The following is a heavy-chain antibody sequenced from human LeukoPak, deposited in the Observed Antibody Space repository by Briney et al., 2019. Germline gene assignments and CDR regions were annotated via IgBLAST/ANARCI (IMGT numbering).Heavy chain of an antibody. J-gene: IGHJ6*03. V-gene: IGHV1-2*02. CDR1: GYTFTGYY. CDR2: INPNSGGT. D-gene: IGHD2-2*01. CDR3: ARVIRGPAAIHYYYYYMDV. Sequence: ASVKVSCKASGYTFTGYYMHWVRQAPGPGLEWMGWINPNSGGTNYAQKFQGRVTMTRDTSISTAYMKLSRLRSDDTAVYYCARVIRGPAAIHYYYYYMDVWGKGTTVTVSS.